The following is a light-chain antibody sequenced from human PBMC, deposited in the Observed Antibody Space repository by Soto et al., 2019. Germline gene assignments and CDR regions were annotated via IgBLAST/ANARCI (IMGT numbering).Light chain of an antibody. CDR3: KQRSNWPIT. Sequence: DIVLTQTPATLSLSPGDRATLSCRASQSLSGHLVWYQQKPGQAPRLLIYDGSNRATGIPARFSGSGSGTDFTLTISSLEPEDLAVYYGKQRSNWPITFGPGTRLDIK. CDR1: QSLSGH. CDR2: DGS. V-gene: IGKV3-11*01. J-gene: IGKJ3*01.